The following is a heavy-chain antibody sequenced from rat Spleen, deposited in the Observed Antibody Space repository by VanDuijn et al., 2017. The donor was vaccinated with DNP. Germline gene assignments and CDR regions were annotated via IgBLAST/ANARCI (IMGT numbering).Heavy chain of an antibody. CDR1: GFSLTNHH. Sequence: QVQLRESGPGLVQPSQTLSLACTVSGFSLTNHHVHWVRQPSGKGLEWVGAIWSGGSTDYNSALKSRLSISRDTSKSQVFLKMNSVQTEDTAMYFCARHTTGITAWDYWGQGVMVTVSS. J-gene: IGHJ2*01. CDR2: IWSGGST. D-gene: IGHD1-9*01. V-gene: IGHV2-15*01. CDR3: ARHTTGITAWDY.